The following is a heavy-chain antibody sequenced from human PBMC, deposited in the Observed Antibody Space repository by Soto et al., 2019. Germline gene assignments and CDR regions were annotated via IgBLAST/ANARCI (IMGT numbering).Heavy chain of an antibody. J-gene: IGHJ6*02. Sequence: GGSLRLSCAASGFTSSSYAMHWVRQAPGKGLEWVAVISYDGSNKYYADSVKGRFTISRDNSKNTLYLQMNSLRAEDTAVYYCARDTFVYYYDSSGYSYYYYYGMDVWGQGTTVTVSS. CDR2: ISYDGSNK. D-gene: IGHD3-22*01. CDR3: ARDTFVYYYDSSGYSYYYYYGMDV. CDR1: GFTSSSYA. V-gene: IGHV3-30-3*01.